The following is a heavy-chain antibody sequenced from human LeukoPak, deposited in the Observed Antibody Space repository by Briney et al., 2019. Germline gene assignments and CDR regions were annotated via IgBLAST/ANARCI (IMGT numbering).Heavy chain of an antibody. Sequence: SETLSLTCTVSGGSISSYYWSWIRQPPGKGLEWIGEINHSGSTNYNPSLKSRVTISVDTSKNQFSLKLSSVTAADTAVYYCARGGRLRYFDWLRFDPWGQGTLVTVSS. D-gene: IGHD3-9*01. J-gene: IGHJ5*02. V-gene: IGHV4-34*01. CDR2: INHSGST. CDR3: ARGGRLRYFDWLRFDP. CDR1: GGSISSYY.